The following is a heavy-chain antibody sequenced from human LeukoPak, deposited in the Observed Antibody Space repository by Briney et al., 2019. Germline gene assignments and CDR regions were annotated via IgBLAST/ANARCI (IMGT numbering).Heavy chain of an antibody. J-gene: IGHJ4*02. CDR1: GGSISSYY. Sequence: SETLSLTCTVSGGSISSYYWSWIRQPPGKGLEWIGEINHSGSTNYNPSLKSRVTISVDTSKNQFSLKPSSVTAADTAVYYCARGRIIVGAIHFGYWGQGTLVTVSS. V-gene: IGHV4-34*01. CDR2: INHSGST. CDR3: ARGRIIVGAIHFGY. D-gene: IGHD1-26*01.